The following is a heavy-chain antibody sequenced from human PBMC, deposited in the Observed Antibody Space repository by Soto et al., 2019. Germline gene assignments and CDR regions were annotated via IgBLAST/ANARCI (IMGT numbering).Heavy chain of an antibody. CDR2: IKTNAEGGAT. D-gene: IGHD2-15*01. CDR3: TTGSVEGV. J-gene: IGHJ6*02. Sequence: EVQLVESGGGLVKPGGSLRLSCAAPDFTFSNAGMNWFRQAPGKGLEWVGRIKTNAEGGATDYAAPLKGRFTISRDDSRNTLFLQMNSLKTEDTAVYYCTTGSVEGVWGQGATVTVSS. CDR1: DFTFSNAG. V-gene: IGHV3-15*07.